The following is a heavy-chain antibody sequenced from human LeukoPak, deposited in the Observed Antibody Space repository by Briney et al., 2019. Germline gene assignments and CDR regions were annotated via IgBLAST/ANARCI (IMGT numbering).Heavy chain of an antibody. CDR2: IRNKANSYTT. CDR1: GFTFSDHY. D-gene: IGHD3-22*01. V-gene: IGHV3-72*01. J-gene: IGHJ4*02. Sequence: PGGSLRLSCAASGFTFSDHYMDWVRRSPGKGLEWVGRIRNKANSYTTEYAASVKGRFTISRDDSKNSLYLQMNSLKTEDTAVYYCARGVGYYLGDYFGYWGQGTLVTVSS. CDR3: ARGVGYYLGDYFGY.